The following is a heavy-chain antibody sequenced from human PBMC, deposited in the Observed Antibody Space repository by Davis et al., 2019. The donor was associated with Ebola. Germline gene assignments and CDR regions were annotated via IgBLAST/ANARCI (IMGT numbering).Heavy chain of an antibody. J-gene: IGHJ4*02. CDR2: ISGHSDNP. CDR1: GYTFTRYG. Sequence: ASVKVSCKASGYTFTRYGISWVRQAPGEGPEWMAWISGHSDNPNYAQKLQGRVTMTTDTSTSTAYMELRSLRSDDTAVYYCARDTYYGSGSYLLDYWGQGTLVTVSS. D-gene: IGHD3-10*01. V-gene: IGHV1-18*01. CDR3: ARDTYYGSGSYLLDY.